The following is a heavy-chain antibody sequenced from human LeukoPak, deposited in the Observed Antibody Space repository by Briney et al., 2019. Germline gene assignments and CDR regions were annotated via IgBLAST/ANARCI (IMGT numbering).Heavy chain of an antibody. CDR2: ISYDGSNK. CDR1: GFTFSSYA. Sequence: GRSLRLSCAASGFTFSSYAMHRVRQAPGKGLEWVAVISYDGSNKYYADSVKGRFTISRDKSKNTLYLQMNSLRAEDTAVYYCARPETYYDILTGYYLPGIDYWGQGTLVTVSS. CDR3: ARPETYYDILTGYYLPGIDY. J-gene: IGHJ4*02. D-gene: IGHD3-9*01. V-gene: IGHV3-30*04.